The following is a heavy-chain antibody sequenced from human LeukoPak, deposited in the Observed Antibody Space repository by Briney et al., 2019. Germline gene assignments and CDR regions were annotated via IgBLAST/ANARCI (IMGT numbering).Heavy chain of an antibody. D-gene: IGHD3-10*01. J-gene: IGHJ4*02. CDR2: IKSDGSST. V-gene: IGHV3-74*01. Sequence: GGSLRLSCSASGFTFSSYWMHWVRQAPGKGLVWVSRIKSDGSSTSHADSVKGRFTIARDNAKNTLYLQMNSLRDEDTAVYYCARAVSSSGSHYDYWGQGTLVTVSS. CDR3: ARAVSSSGSHYDY. CDR1: GFTFSSYW.